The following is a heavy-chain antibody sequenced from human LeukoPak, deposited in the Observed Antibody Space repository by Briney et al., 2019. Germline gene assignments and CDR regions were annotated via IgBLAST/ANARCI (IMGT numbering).Heavy chain of an antibody. CDR3: ARVGLYYWFDP. Sequence: ASVKVSCKASGYTFASYAMHWVRQAPGQRLEWMGWINAGNGNTKYSQKFQGRVTITRDTSASTAYMELSSLRSEDTAVYYCARVGLYYWFDPWGQGTLVIVSS. V-gene: IGHV1-3*01. J-gene: IGHJ5*02. D-gene: IGHD2-15*01. CDR1: GYTFASYA. CDR2: INAGNGNT.